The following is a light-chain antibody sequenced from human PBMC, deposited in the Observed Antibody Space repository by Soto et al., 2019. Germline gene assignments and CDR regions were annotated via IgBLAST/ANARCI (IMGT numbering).Light chain of an antibody. Sequence: QSALTQPPSASGSPGQSVTISCTGTSSDVGGYNYVSWYQQHPGKAPKLMVYEVTKRPSGVPDRFSGSKSGNTASLTVSGLQADDEADYYCSSRAGSAPYVLGTGTKLTVL. CDR2: EVT. V-gene: IGLV2-8*01. CDR3: SSRAGSAPYV. CDR1: SSDVGGYNY. J-gene: IGLJ1*01.